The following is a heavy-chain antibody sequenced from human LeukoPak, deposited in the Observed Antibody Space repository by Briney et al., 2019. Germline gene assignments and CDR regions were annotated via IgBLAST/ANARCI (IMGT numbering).Heavy chain of an antibody. Sequence: SETLSLTCTVSGGSIRSYYWSWIRQPAGKGLEWIGRIYSTGSTNYNPSLKSRVTMSVDTSKNQFSLRLRSVTAADTAVYYCARQIASAGTAGFDFWGQGALVTVSS. CDR1: GGSIRSYY. J-gene: IGHJ4*02. CDR3: ARQIASAGTAGFDF. V-gene: IGHV4-4*07. CDR2: IYSTGST. D-gene: IGHD6-13*01.